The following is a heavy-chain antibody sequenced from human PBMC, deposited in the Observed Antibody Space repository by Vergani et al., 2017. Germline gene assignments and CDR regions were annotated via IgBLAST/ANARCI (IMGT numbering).Heavy chain of an antibody. D-gene: IGHD3-9*01. J-gene: IGHJ4*02. CDR1: GGSISSGSYY. CDR2: IYTSGST. CDR3: AAYYDILTGYYGY. V-gene: IGHV4-61*02. Sequence: QVQLQESGPGLVKPSQTLSLTCTVSGGSISSGSYYWSWIRQPAGKGLEWIGRIYTSGSTNYHPSLKSRVTISVDTSKNQFSLKLSSVTAADTAVYYCAAYYDILTGYYGYWGQGTLVTVSS.